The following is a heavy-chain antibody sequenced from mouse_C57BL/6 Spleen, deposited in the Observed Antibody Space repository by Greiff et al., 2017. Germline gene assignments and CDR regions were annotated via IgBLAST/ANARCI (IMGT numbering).Heavy chain of an antibody. Sequence: EVKLMESGPGLVKPSQSLSLTCSVTGYSITSGYYWNWIRQFPGNKLEWMGYISYDGSNNYNPSLKNRISITRDTSKNQFFLKLNSVTTEDTATYYCARERGTGTTDYWGQGTTLTVSS. CDR3: ARERGTGTTDY. CDR2: ISYDGSN. V-gene: IGHV3-6*01. D-gene: IGHD4-1*01. J-gene: IGHJ2*01. CDR1: GYSITSGYY.